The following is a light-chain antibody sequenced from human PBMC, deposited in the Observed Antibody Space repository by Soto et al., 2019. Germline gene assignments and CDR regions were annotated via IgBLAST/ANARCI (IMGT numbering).Light chain of an antibody. V-gene: IGKV3-20*01. Sequence: EIVLTQSPGTLSLSPGEGATVSCWVSQSINSRFLGWYQRKFGQAPRLLIYNTSSMATGIPDRFSGSWSGADLTLTISRLEPEDFGVYYCRQYKNWPLTFGGGAKVDLK. CDR3: RQYKNWPLT. J-gene: IGKJ4*01. CDR2: NTS. CDR1: QSINSRF.